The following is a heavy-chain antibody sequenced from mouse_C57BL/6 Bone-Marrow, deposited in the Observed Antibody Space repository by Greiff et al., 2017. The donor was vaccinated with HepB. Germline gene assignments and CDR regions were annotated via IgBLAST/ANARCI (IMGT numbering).Heavy chain of an antibody. Sequence: EVMLVESGGGLVKPGGSLKLSCAASGFTFSDYGMHWVRQAPEKGLEWVAYISSGSSTIYYADTVKGRFTITRDNAKNTLFLQMTSLSSEDTGMYYCARPSHYYGSTLYAMDYWGQGTSVTVSS. J-gene: IGHJ4*01. CDR3: ARPSHYYGSTLYAMDY. V-gene: IGHV5-17*01. D-gene: IGHD1-1*01. CDR2: ISSGSSTI. CDR1: GFTFSDYG.